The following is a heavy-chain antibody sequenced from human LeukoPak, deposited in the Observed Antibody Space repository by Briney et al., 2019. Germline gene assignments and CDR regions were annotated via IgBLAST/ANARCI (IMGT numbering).Heavy chain of an antibody. CDR1: GFTFSSYG. J-gene: IGHJ6*02. V-gene: IGHV3-30*03. D-gene: IGHD3-10*01. Sequence: PGRSLRLSCAASGFTFSSYGMHWVRQAPGKGLEWVAVISYDGSNKYYADSVKGRFTISRDNSKNTLYLQMNSLRAEDTAVYYCAAALEFYGMDVWGQGTTVTVSS. CDR2: ISYDGSNK. CDR3: AAALEFYGMDV.